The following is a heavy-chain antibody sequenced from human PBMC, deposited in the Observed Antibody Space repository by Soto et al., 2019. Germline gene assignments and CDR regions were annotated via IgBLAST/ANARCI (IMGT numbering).Heavy chain of an antibody. CDR3: ARTSPRGSGTWFDP. D-gene: IGHD3-10*01. Sequence: QVKLQESGPGLVKPSQTLSLTCNVSGGSISSDDYYWSWIRQPPGKGLEWIGYIYHSGSGYYNPSLQSRVTISIDTSKNQLSLKLSSVTAADSAVYYCARTSPRGSGTWFDPWGQGTLVTVSS. CDR1: GGSISSDDYY. V-gene: IGHV4-30-4*01. CDR2: IYHSGSG. J-gene: IGHJ5*02.